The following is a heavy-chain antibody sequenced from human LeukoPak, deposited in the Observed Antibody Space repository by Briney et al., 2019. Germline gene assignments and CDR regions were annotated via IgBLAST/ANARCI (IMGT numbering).Heavy chain of an antibody. CDR3: ATDRYDSSGNWFDP. D-gene: IGHD3-22*01. CDR1: GYTXTELS. Sequence: ASVKVSCKVSGYTXTELSMHWVRQAPGKGLEWMGGFDPEDGERIYAQKFQGRVTMTEDTSTDTAYMELSSLRSEDTAVYYCATDRYDSSGNWFDPWGQGTLVTVSS. CDR2: FDPEDGER. J-gene: IGHJ5*02. V-gene: IGHV1-24*01.